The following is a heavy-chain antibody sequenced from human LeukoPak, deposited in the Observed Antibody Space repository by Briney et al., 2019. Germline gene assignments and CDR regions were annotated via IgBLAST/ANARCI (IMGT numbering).Heavy chain of an antibody. Sequence: SETLSLTCTVSGDSISSGNSYWGWIRQPPGEGLEWIGTIYYIGNTYYSPSLNSRVTMSVDTSKNQFSLKLTSMTVADTAVYYCARHVHYHDFSGFLAWGQGTLVTVSS. CDR2: IYYIGNT. D-gene: IGHD3-22*01. CDR3: ARHVHYHDFSGFLA. J-gene: IGHJ5*02. V-gene: IGHV4-39*01. CDR1: GDSISSGNSY.